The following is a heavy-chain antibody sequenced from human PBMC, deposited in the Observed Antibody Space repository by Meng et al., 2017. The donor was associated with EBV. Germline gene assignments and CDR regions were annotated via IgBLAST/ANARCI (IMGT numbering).Heavy chain of an antibody. Sequence: HVLQCHAVAGGDEAGCQVESSWNASGYTFTSFAMHGVRQAPGQRLEWIGWINAGNGNKKNSQKFQGRVTITRDTSASTAYMELSSLRSEDTAVYYCARRGGVADWFDPWGQGTLVTVSS. CDR3: ARRGGVADWFDP. CDR1: GYTFTSFA. V-gene: IGHV1-3*01. J-gene: IGHJ5*02. CDR2: INAGNGNK. D-gene: IGHD2-15*01.